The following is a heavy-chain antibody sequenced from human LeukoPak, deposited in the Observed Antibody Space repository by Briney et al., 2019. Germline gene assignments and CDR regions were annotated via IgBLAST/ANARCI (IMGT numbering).Heavy chain of an antibody. D-gene: IGHD2-15*01. V-gene: IGHV1-18*01. CDR2: ISANNNNT. CDR3: ARLYCSGGSCYYDFDY. CDR1: GYSFTTYG. Sequence: ASVKVSCKASGYSFTTYGISWVRQAPGQGLEWMGWISANNNNTDNVQKLQGRVTMTTDTSTSTAYMELRSLRSDDTAVYYCARLYCSGGSCYYDFDYWGQGTLVTVSS. J-gene: IGHJ4*02.